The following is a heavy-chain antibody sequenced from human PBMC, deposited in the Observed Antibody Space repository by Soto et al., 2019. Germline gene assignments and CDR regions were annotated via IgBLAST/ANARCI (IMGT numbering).Heavy chain of an antibody. V-gene: IGHV3-30*04. CDR3: TKSSGGSSSVGMDY. J-gene: IGHJ4*02. D-gene: IGHD6-6*01. Sequence: GGPLRLSCSVSGFIFNNYALNWVRQAPGKGLEWVASITRDGYNKYYADSVKGRFTISRDNSKNTLSLQMTALRVEDSSVYYCTKSSGGSSSVGMDYWGPGTLVTVSS. CDR2: ITRDGYNK. CDR1: GFIFNNYA.